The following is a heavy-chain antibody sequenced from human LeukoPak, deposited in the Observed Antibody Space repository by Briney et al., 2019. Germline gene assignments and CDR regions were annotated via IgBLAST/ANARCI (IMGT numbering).Heavy chain of an antibody. J-gene: IGHJ4*02. V-gene: IGHV3-7*05. CDR2: INEGGSDK. D-gene: IGHD1-1*01. CDR3: ARFGTVLDS. CDR1: GFTFSGYW. Sequence: GGSLRLSCAASGFTFSGYWMTWVRQAPGKGLEWVANINEGGSDKNYVDSVKGRFTISRDNAKNTLYLQMNSLRAEDTAVYYCARFGTVLDSWGQGTLVTVSS.